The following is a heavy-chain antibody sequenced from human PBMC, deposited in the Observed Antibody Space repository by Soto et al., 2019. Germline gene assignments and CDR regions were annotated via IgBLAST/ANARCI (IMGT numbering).Heavy chain of an antibody. CDR1: GGSISSRNW. V-gene: IGHV4-4*02. J-gene: IGHJ4*02. Sequence: QVQLQESGPGLVKPSGTLSLTCDVSGGSISSRNWWSWVRQPPGKGLEWIGKIYHSGSINYNPSLKRRVTISVDKSKSQLFLKLSSVTAADTAVYYCARDPLDHGGNSLPLDYWGQGTLVTVSS. D-gene: IGHD2-21*02. CDR2: IYHSGSI. CDR3: ARDPLDHGGNSLPLDY.